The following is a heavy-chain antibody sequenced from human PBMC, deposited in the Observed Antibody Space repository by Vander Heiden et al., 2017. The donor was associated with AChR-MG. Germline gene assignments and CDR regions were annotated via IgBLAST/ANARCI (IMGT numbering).Heavy chain of an antibody. CDR3: AKLPGGEIFGVVYN. V-gene: IGHV3-23*01. Sequence: EVQLLESGGGLAQPGGSCTLSCAVSGVTIGTYAMSWVRHALGKGLEWVSAISGSGRFTYYADSVKGRFTISKDNSENTLYLEMTSLRDEDTAVYYCAKLPGGEIFGVVYNWGQVTLVTVSS. CDR2: ISGSGRFT. D-gene: IGHD3-3*01. J-gene: IGHJ4*02. CDR1: GVTIGTYA.